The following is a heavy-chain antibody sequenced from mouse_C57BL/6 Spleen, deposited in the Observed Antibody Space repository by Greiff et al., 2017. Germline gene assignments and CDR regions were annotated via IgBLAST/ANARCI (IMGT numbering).Heavy chain of an antibody. CDR1: GYTFTSYW. Sequence: QVQLQQPGAELVMPGASVKLSCKASGYTFTSYWMHWVKQRPGQGLEWIGEIDPSDSYTNYNQKFKGKSTLTVDKSSSTAYMQLSSLTSEDSAVYYCARRLITTVVAEGNYYAMDYWGQGTSVTVSS. CDR3: ARRLITTVVAEGNYYAMDY. CDR2: IDPSDSYT. V-gene: IGHV1-69*01. D-gene: IGHD1-1*01. J-gene: IGHJ4*01.